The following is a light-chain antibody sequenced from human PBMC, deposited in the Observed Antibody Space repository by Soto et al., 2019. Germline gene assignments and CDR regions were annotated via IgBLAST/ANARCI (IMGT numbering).Light chain of an antibody. Sequence: QSGLTQPASVSGSPGQSITISCTGTSSDVGGYNYVSWYQQHPGKAPKLMIYEVSNRPSGVSDRFSGSKSGNTASLTISGLQAEDEADYYCSSYTSSTTYVLGIGTKLTVL. CDR2: EVS. CDR1: SSDVGGYNY. V-gene: IGLV2-14*01. J-gene: IGLJ1*01. CDR3: SSYTSSTTYV.